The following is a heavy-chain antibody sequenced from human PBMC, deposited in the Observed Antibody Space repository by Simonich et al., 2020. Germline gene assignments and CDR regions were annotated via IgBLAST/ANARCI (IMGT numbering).Heavy chain of an antibody. Sequence: EVQLVESGGGLVKPGGSLRLSCAASGFTFRSYSINWVRQGTGTGLEWVQSFSSSSSYICYANTVKCRFTISRDNAKNSRYLQMNSLRAEDTAVYYCARDAAGDYWGQGTLVTVSS. V-gene: IGHV3-21*01. CDR3: ARDAAGDY. CDR1: GFTFRSYS. CDR2: FSSSSSYI. D-gene: IGHD6-13*01. J-gene: IGHJ4*02.